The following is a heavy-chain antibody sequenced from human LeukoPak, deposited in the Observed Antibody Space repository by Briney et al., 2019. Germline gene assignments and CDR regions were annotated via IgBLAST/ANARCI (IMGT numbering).Heavy chain of an antibody. V-gene: IGHV3-23*01. CDR1: GFTFSNYA. Sequence: GGSLRLSCAASGFTFSNYAMHWVRQAPGKGLEWVSAICGSGGCTYYADSVKGRFIISRDNSKNTLYLQMNSLRAEDTAIYYCAKCNYFDVSGSDYWGQGTLVSVSS. CDR3: AKCNYFDVSGSDY. J-gene: IGHJ4*02. CDR2: ICGSGGCT. D-gene: IGHD3-22*01.